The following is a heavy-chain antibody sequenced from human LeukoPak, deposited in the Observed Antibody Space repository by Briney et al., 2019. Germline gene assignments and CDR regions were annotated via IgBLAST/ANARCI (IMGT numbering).Heavy chain of an antibody. V-gene: IGHV3-30*04. CDR2: ISYDGSNK. CDR3: ARDRYGSGSYSYYYYMDV. J-gene: IGHJ6*03. CDR1: GFTFSSYA. Sequence: GRSLRLSCAASGFTFSSYAMHWVRQAPGKGLEWVAVISYDGSNKYYADSVKGRFTISRDNSKNSLYLQMNSLRAEDTAVYYCARDRYGSGSYSYYYYMDVWGKGTTVTISS. D-gene: IGHD3-10*01.